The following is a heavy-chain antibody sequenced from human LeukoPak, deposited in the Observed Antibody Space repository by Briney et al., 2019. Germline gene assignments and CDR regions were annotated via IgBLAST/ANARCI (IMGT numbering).Heavy chain of an antibody. CDR1: GFTFNNYW. CDR2: INSDGSSA. D-gene: IGHD4-17*01. CDR3: ASTVIQDSFYYYGMDV. Sequence: GGSLRLSCAASGFTFNNYWMHWVRQAPGKGLVWVSGINSDGSSATYADSVKGRFTISRDNAKNTLYLEMNSLRAEDMAVYYCASTVIQDSFYYYGMDVWGQGTTVTVSS. V-gene: IGHV3-74*01. J-gene: IGHJ6*02.